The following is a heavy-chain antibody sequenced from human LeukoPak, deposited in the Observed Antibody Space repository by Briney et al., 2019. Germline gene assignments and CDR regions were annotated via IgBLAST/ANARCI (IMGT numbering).Heavy chain of an antibody. D-gene: IGHD3-22*01. CDR2: IWYDGSNK. CDR1: GFTFSSYG. CDR3: ARDRLVVVRNWFDP. V-gene: IGHV3-33*01. J-gene: IGHJ5*02. Sequence: GGSLRLSCAASGFTFSSYGMHWVRQAPGKGLEWVAAIWYDGSNKYYADSVKGRFTISRDNSKNTLYLQMNSLRAEDTAVYYCARDRLVVVRNWFDPWGQGTLVTVSS.